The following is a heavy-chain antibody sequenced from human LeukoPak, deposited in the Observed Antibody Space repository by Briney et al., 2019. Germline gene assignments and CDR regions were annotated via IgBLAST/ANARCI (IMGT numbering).Heavy chain of an antibody. CDR1: GFTFSSYW. J-gene: IGHJ4*02. CDR3: AIDLGGSQTS. CDR2: INQDGSEK. Sequence: GGSLRLSCAASGFTFSSYWMTWVRQAPGKGLEWVANINQDGSEKYCVDSVKGRFTISRDNAKNSLYLQMNSLRAEDTAIYYCAIDLGGSQTSWGQGTLVTVSS. D-gene: IGHD1-26*01. V-gene: IGHV3-7*01.